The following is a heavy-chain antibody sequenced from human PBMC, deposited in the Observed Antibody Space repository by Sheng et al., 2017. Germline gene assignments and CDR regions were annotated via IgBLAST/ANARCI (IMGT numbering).Heavy chain of an antibody. D-gene: IGHD3-9*01. CDR1: GGSSSGYY. V-gene: IGHV4-34*01. CDR3: ATQGIKYYNILTGYTQLYYFDY. CDR2: INHSGNT. Sequence: QVHLQQWGAGLLKPSENLSLTCAVYGGSSSGYYWSWIRQPPGKGLEWIGEINHSGNTNYNPSLKSRVTISVDTSKNQFSLKLSSVTAADTAVYFCATQGIKYYNILTGYTQLYYFDYWARERWSPSPQ. J-gene: IGHJ4*02.